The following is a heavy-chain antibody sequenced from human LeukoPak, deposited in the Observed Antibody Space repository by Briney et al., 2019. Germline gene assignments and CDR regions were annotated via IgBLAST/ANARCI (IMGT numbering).Heavy chain of an antibody. V-gene: IGHV5-51*01. Sequence: GESLKISCKGSGYSFTTYWIVWVRQIPGKGLEWMGIIYPHDSDTRYSPSFQGQVTISADKSINTAYLQWSSLKASDTAKYYCVRIGSYGDFWGQGTLVIVSS. CDR3: VRIGSYGDF. CDR1: GYSFTTYW. D-gene: IGHD3-10*01. J-gene: IGHJ4*02. CDR2: IYPHDSDT.